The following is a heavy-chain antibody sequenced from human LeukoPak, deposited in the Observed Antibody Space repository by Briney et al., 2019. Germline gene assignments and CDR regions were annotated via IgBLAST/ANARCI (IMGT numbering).Heavy chain of an antibody. CDR1: GFTFSSYS. Sequence: GGSLRLSCAASGFTFSSYSMNWVRQAPGKGLEWVSYISSSSSTIYYADSVKGRFTISRDNAKNSLYPQMNSLRAEDTAVYYCARGPSGSYPGYFQHWGQGTLVTVSS. J-gene: IGHJ1*01. CDR2: ISSSSSTI. CDR3: ARGPSGSYPGYFQH. D-gene: IGHD3-10*01. V-gene: IGHV3-48*01.